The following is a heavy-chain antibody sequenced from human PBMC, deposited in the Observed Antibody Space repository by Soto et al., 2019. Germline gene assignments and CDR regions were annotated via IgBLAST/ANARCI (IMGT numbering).Heavy chain of an antibody. CDR2: IYYSGST. D-gene: IGHD5-18*01. CDR1: GGSISSYY. Sequence: PSETLSLTCTVSGGSISSYYWSWIRQPPGKGLEWIGYIYYSGSTNYNPSLKSRVTISVDTSKNQFSLKLSSVTAADTAVYYCARHAFKYSYDNWFDPWGQGTLVTVSS. V-gene: IGHV4-59*01. CDR3: ARHAFKYSYDNWFDP. J-gene: IGHJ5*02.